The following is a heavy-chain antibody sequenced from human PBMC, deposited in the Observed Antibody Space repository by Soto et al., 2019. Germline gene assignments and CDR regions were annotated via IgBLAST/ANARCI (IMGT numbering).Heavy chain of an antibody. CDR2: IIPIFGTA. Sequence: QVQLVQSGAEVKKPGSSVKVSCKASGGTFSSYAISWVRQAPGQGLEWMGGIIPIFGTANYAQKFQGRVTITADESMSTAYVELSSLSSEDTAVYYCARGPPGSSSWYWYFDLWGRGTLVSVSS. CDR1: GGTFSSYA. J-gene: IGHJ2*01. CDR3: ARGPPGSSSWYWYFDL. V-gene: IGHV1-69*01. D-gene: IGHD6-13*01.